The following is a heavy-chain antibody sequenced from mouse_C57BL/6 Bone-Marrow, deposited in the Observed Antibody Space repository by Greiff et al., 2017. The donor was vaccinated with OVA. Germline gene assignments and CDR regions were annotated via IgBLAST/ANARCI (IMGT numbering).Heavy chain of an antibody. J-gene: IGHJ3*01. Sequence: EVQLQESGGGLVQPGGSMKLSCVASGFTFSNYWMNWVRQSPEKGLEWVAQIRLKSDNYATHYAESVKGRFTISRDDSKSSVYLQMNNLRAEDTGIYYCTALRGFAYWGQGTLVTVSA. CDR1: GFTFSNYW. CDR2: IRLKSDNYAT. CDR3: TALRGFAY. V-gene: IGHV6-3*01. D-gene: IGHD1-1*01.